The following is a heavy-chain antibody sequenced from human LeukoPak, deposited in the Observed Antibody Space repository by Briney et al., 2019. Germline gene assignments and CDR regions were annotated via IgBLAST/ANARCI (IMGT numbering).Heavy chain of an antibody. V-gene: IGHV4-4*07. CDR2: FYTSGTT. CDR3: ARHGQQWLPKSIVAFDI. Sequence: SETLSLTCSVSGGSISSYSWNWIRQPAGKGLEWIGRFYTSGTTNYNPSLKSRVTMSIDTSKNQVSLKMRSVTAADTAVYYCARHGQQWLPKSIVAFDIWGQGTMVTVSS. J-gene: IGHJ3*02. D-gene: IGHD6-19*01. CDR1: GGSISSYS.